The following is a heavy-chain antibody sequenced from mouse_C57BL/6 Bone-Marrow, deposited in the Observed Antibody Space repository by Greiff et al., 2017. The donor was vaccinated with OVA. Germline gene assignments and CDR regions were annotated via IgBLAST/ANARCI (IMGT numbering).Heavy chain of an antibody. CDR1: GYTFTDYE. CDR3: TRLRWFFFDY. J-gene: IGHJ2*01. V-gene: IGHV1-15*01. CDR2: IDPETGGT. D-gene: IGHD2-3*01. Sequence: VQVVESGAELVRPGASVTLSCKASGYTFTDYEMHWVKQTPVHGLEWIGAIDPETGGTAYNQKFKGKAILTADKSSSTAYMELRSLTSEDSAVYYCTRLRWFFFDYWGQGTTLTVSS.